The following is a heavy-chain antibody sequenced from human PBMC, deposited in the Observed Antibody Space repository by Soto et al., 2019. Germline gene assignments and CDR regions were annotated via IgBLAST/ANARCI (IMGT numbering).Heavy chain of an antibody. CDR1: GYTFTGYY. CDR2: INPNSGGT. Sequence: QVQLVQSGAEVKKPGASVKVSCKASGYTFTGYYMHWVRQAPGQGLEWMGWINPNSGGTNYAQKFQGWVTMTRDTSISTAYMELSRLRPDDTAVYYCALSPSLTPHNLDYWGQGTLVTVSS. J-gene: IGHJ4*02. CDR3: ALSPSLTPHNLDY. D-gene: IGHD3-16*02. V-gene: IGHV1-2*04.